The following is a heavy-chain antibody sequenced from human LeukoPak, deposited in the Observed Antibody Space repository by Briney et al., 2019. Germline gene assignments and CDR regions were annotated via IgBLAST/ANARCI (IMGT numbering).Heavy chain of an antibody. CDR2: IKQDGSEE. CDR3: ARETIIRYFDYGDY. CDR1: GFTFSSYW. D-gene: IGHD3-9*01. Sequence: GGSLRLSCAASGFTFSSYWMSWVRQAPGKGLEWVANIKQDGSEEYYVDSVKGRFTISRDNAKNSLYLQMNSLRAEDTAVYYCARETIIRYFDYGDYWGQGTLVTVSS. V-gene: IGHV3-7*01. J-gene: IGHJ4*02.